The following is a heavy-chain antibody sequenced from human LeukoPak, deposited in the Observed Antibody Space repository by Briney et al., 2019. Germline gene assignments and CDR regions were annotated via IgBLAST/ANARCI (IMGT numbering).Heavy chain of an antibody. J-gene: IGHJ4*02. V-gene: IGHV3-30*04. D-gene: IGHD1-14*01. CDR3: AREPEGVLPHFDY. CDR2: VSYDGSNE. CDR1: GFTFSSQA. Sequence: HPGGSLRLSCAASGFTFSSQAMHWVRQAPGKGLEWVAVVSYDGSNEYYADSVKGRFTISRDNSKNTLYLQMNSLRAEDTAVYYCAREPEGVLPHFDYWGQGTLVTVSS.